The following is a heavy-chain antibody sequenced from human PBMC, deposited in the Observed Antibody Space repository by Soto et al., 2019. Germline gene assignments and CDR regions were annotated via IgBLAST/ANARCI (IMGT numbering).Heavy chain of an antibody. CDR2: INAGNGNT. J-gene: IGHJ6*02. V-gene: IGHV1-3*01. CDR1: GYTFTSYA. D-gene: IGHD5-18*01. CDR3: ARGQLWFRGLTYYYYGMDV. Sequence: ASVKVSCKASGYTFTSYAMHWVRQAPGQRLEWMGWINAGNGNTKYSQKFQGRVTITRDTSASTAYMELSSLRSEDTAVYYCARGQLWFRGLTYYYYGMDVWGQGTTVTVSS.